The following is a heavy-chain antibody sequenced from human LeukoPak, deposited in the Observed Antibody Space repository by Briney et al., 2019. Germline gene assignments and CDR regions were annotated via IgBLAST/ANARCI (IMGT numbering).Heavy chain of an antibody. Sequence: GGSLRLSCAASGFTFSSYSMNWVRQAPGKGLEWLSYIGDGGSPIFYADSVKGRFTISRDNAKTSLYLQMNSLRAEDTAVYYCARLPKLCLLPYFDYWGQGTLVTVSS. CDR3: ARLPKLCLLPYFDY. CDR1: GFTFSSYS. CDR2: IGDGGSPI. V-gene: IGHV3-48*04. D-gene: IGHD1-1*01. J-gene: IGHJ4*02.